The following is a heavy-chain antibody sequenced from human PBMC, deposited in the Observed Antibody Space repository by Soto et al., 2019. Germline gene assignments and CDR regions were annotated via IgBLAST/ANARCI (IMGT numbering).Heavy chain of an antibody. V-gene: IGHV3-30-3*01. D-gene: IGHD2-15*01. CDR2: ISYDGSNK. CDR3: ARRSGGSRYGMDV. J-gene: IGHJ6*02. CDR1: GFPFSSYA. Sequence: KSLSLSCAAPGFPFSSYAMHGVRQAPGKGLEWVAVISYDGSNKYYADSVKGRFTISRDNSKNTLYLQMNSLRAEDTAVYYCARRSGGSRYGMDVWGQGTTVTVSS.